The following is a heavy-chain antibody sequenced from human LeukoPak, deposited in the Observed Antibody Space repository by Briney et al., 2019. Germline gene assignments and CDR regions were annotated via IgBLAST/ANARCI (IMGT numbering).Heavy chain of an antibody. CDR1: GFTFSSYG. Sequence: PGGSLRLSCAASGFTFSSYGMHWVRQAPGKGLEWVAFIRYDGSNKYYADSVKGRFTISRDNSKNTLYLQMNSLRVEDTAVYYCASNDDYDSPNWGQGTLVTVSS. CDR3: ASNDDYDSPN. CDR2: IRYDGSNK. V-gene: IGHV3-30*02. D-gene: IGHD4-17*01. J-gene: IGHJ4*02.